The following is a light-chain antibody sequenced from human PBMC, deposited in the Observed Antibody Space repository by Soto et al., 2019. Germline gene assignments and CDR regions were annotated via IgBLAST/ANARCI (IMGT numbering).Light chain of an antibody. Sequence: HSVLTQPASVSGSPGQSITISCTGTSSDVGGYNYVSWYQQHPGKAPKLMIYQVTNRPSGVSNRFSGSRSGNTASLTISGLQDEDEADYYCSSYTSSNTFYVFGTGTTVTVL. CDR3: SSYTSSNTFYV. J-gene: IGLJ1*01. CDR1: SSDVGGYNY. CDR2: QVT. V-gene: IGLV2-14*01.